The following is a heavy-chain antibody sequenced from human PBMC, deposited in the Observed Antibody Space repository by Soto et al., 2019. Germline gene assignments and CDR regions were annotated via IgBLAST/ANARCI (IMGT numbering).Heavy chain of an antibody. CDR2: TYYRSKWYN. CDR1: GDSVSSNSAA. Sequence: QTLSLTCAISGDSVSSNSAAWNWIRQSPSRGLEWLGRTYYRSKWYNDYAVSVKSRITINPDTSKNQFSLQLNSVTPEDTAVYYCARGGIAVAGNYYYYMDVWGKGTTVTVSS. CDR3: ARGGIAVAGNYYYYMDV. D-gene: IGHD6-19*01. V-gene: IGHV6-1*01. J-gene: IGHJ6*03.